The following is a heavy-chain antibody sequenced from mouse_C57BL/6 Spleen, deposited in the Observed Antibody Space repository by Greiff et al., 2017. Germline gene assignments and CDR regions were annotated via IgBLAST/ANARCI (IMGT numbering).Heavy chain of an antibody. CDR1: GFSLTSYG. V-gene: IGHV2-2*01. CDR2: IWSGGST. CDR3: ARIDDGYYIDYYAMDY. D-gene: IGHD2-3*01. Sequence: VKLPESGPGLVQPSQCLSISCTASGFSLTSYGVHWVRQSPGKGLEWLGVIWSGGSTDSNAAFISRLSISKDNYKSHVVFKMNRLQADEAAIYYCARIDDGYYIDYYAMDYWGQGTSVTVS. J-gene: IGHJ4*01.